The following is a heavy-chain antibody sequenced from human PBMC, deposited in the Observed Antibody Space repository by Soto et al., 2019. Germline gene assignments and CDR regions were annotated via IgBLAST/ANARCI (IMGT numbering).Heavy chain of an antibody. CDR1: GGSISSYY. D-gene: IGHD3-22*01. V-gene: IGHV4-59*08. J-gene: IGHJ5*02. CDR3: ARSPYYYDSSGFLVGP. CDR2: IYYSGST. Sequence: SETLSLTCTVSGGSISSYYWSWIRQPPGKGLEWIGYIYYSGSTNYNPSLKSRVTISVDTSKNQFSLKLSSVTAADTAVYYCARSPYYYDSSGFLVGPWGQGTLVTVPS.